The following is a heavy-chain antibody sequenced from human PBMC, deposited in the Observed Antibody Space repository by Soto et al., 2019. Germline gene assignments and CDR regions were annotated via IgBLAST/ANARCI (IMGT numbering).Heavy chain of an antibody. J-gene: IGHJ4*02. CDR2: ISYDGSNK. D-gene: IGHD3-22*01. V-gene: IGHV3-30*18. CDR1: GFTFSSYG. Sequence: GGSLRLSCAASGFTFSSYGMHWVRQAPGKGLEWVAVISYDGSNKYYADSVKGRFTIFRDNSKNTLYLQMNSLRAEDTAVYYCAKDLYDSSGYPIGYWGQGTLVTVSS. CDR3: AKDLYDSSGYPIGY.